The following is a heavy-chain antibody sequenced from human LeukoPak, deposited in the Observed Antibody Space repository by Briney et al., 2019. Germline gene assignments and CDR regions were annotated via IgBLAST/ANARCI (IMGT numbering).Heavy chain of an antibody. J-gene: IGHJ4*02. D-gene: IGHD6-13*01. CDR1: GYTFTGYY. CDR2: INPNSGGT. V-gene: IGHV1-2*02. Sequence: GASVKVSCKASGYTFTGYYMHWVRQAPGQGLEWMGWINPNSGGTNYAQKFQGRVTMTRDTSISTAYMELSRLRSDDTAVYYCARAIIAAAGPVFDYWGQGTLVTVSS. CDR3: ARAIIAAAGPVFDY.